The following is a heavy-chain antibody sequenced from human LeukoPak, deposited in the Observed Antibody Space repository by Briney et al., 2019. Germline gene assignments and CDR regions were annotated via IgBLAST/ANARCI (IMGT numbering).Heavy chain of an antibody. J-gene: IGHJ6*02. D-gene: IGHD6-25*01. CDR2: MNTNSGNK. V-gene: IGHV1-8*01. CDR3: ARDTPLIAGAKYYYYCGMDV. Sequence: ASVTVSCKASGYTFTSYDINWVRQATGQGLERRGWMNTNSGNKGYAQKFQGRVTITRNTSISTAYMELSSLRSEDTAVYYCARDTPLIAGAKYYYYCGMDVWGQGTTVTVSS. CDR1: GYTFTSYD.